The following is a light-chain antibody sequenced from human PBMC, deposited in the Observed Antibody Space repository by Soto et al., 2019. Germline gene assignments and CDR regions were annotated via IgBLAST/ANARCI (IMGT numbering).Light chain of an antibody. V-gene: IGKV3D-20*02. J-gene: IGKJ4*01. CDR1: QIVNTFY. CDR2: GAS. CDR3: QQRSNWPPLT. Sequence: EVVLSQSPGTLSLSPGESATLSCRASQIVNTFYLAWYQQKPGQAPRLLIYGASSRATGVPDRFSASGSATDFSLTIRRLEPEDSAVYYCQQRSNWPPLTFGGGTKVDIK.